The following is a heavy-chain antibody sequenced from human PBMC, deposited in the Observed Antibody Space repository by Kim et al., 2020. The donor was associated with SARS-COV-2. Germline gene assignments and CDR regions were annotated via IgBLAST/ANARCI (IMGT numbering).Heavy chain of an antibody. J-gene: IGHJ6*02. D-gene: IGHD2-2*01. Sequence: GGSLRLSCAASGFTFSNAWMSWVRQAPGKGLEWVGRIKSKTDVGTTDYAAPVKGRFTISRDDSKNTLYLQMNSLKTEDTAVYYCTTEMEADIVVVPVNDGMDVWGQGTTGTVSS. CDR3: TTEMEADIVVVPVNDGMDV. CDR1: GFTFSNAW. V-gene: IGHV3-15*01. CDR2: IKSKTDVGTT.